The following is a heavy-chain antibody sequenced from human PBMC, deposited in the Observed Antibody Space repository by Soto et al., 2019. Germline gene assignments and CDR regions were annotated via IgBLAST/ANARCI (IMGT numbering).Heavy chain of an antibody. V-gene: IGHV3-33*01. CDR2: IWYDGSNK. D-gene: IGHD3-3*01. J-gene: IGHJ6*02. Sequence: GGSLRLSCAASGFTFSSYGRHWVRQAPGKGLEWVAVIWYDGSNKYYADSVKGRFTISRDNSKNTLYLQMNSLRAEDTAVYYCARDTIFGVVIPRYFYGMDVWGQGTTGTVPS. CDR1: GFTFSSYG. CDR3: ARDTIFGVVIPRYFYGMDV.